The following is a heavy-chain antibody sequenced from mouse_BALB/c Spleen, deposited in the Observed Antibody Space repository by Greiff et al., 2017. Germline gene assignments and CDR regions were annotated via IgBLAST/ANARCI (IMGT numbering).Heavy chain of an antibody. CDR2: ISSGSSTI. Sequence: EVKLVESGGGLVQPGGSRKLSCAASGFTFSSFGMHWVRQAPEKGLEWVAYISSGSSTIYYADTVKGRFTISRDNPKNTLFLQMTSLRSEDTAMYYCARGGFTTMDYWGQGTSVTVSS. CDR3: ARGGFTTMDY. D-gene: IGHD2-12*01. J-gene: IGHJ4*01. CDR1: GFTFSSFG. V-gene: IGHV5-17*02.